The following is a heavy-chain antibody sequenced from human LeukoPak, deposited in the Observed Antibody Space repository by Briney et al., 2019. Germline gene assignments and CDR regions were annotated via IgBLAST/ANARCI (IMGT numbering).Heavy chain of an antibody. CDR1: GYTFTTYG. CDR3: AKDRRSSSWYHERLGGTPDY. CDR2: IIPIFGTA. D-gene: IGHD6-13*01. J-gene: IGHJ4*02. V-gene: IGHV1-69*06. Sequence: SVKVSCKASGYTFTTYGISWVRQAPGQGLEWMGGIIPIFGTANYAQKFQGRVTITADKSTSTAYMELSSLRSEDTAVYYCAKDRRSSSWYHERLGGTPDYWGQGTLVTVSS.